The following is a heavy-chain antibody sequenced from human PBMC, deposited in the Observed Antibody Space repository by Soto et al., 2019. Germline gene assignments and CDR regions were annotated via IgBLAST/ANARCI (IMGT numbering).Heavy chain of an antibody. D-gene: IGHD2-15*01. CDR1: GYTFTSYA. V-gene: IGHV1-18*01. Sequence: GASVKVSCKTSGYTFTSYALSWVRQAPGQGLEWMGWLSLYNAKTGYAQNFQGRVTVTTDTSTDTAYMELRSLRSDDTAVYYCATVVGAVPYWGQGTLVTVSS. CDR2: LSLYNAKT. CDR3: ATVVGAVPY. J-gene: IGHJ4*02.